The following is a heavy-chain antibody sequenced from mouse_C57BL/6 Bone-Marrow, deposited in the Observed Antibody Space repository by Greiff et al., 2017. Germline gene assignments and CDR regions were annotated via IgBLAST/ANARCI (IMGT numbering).Heavy chain of an antibody. J-gene: IGHJ1*03. Sequence: QVQLQQSVPELVKPGASVKLSCKASGYTFTSYDINWVKQRPGQGLEWIGWIYPRDGSTKYNEKFKGKATLTVDTSSSTAYMELHSLTSEDSAVYFCARDYGSSYWYFDVWGTGTTVTVSS. CDR3: ARDYGSSYWYFDV. CDR2: IYPRDGST. V-gene: IGHV1-85*01. CDR1: GYTFTSYD. D-gene: IGHD1-1*01.